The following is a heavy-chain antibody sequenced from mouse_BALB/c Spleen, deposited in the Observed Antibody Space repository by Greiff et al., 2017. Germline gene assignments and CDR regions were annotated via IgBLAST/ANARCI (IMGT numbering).Heavy chain of an antibody. J-gene: IGHJ2*01. CDR3: TRWDTAATDY. Sequence: QVQLQQPGAELVKPGASVKMSCKASGYTFTSYWMHWVKQRPGQGLEWIGTIDPSDSYTSYNQKFKGKATLTVDTSSSTAYMQLSSLTSEDSAVYYCTRWDTAATDYWGQGTTLTVSS. D-gene: IGHD1-2*01. CDR2: IDPSDSYT. CDR1: GYTFTSYW. V-gene: IGHV1S127*01.